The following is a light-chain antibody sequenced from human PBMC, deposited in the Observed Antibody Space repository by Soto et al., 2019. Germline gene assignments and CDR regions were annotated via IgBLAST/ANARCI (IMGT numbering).Light chain of an antibody. Sequence: DIQMTQSPSALCASLGDRVTITCRASHSIGTWLAWYQQRPGKAPKLLIYDASSLGSGVPSRFSGGGSGTEFTLTISSLQPDDFGTYYCHQYKSYTPYTIGQGTNVEIK. CDR3: HQYKSYTPYT. CDR2: DAS. V-gene: IGKV1-5*01. J-gene: IGKJ2*01. CDR1: HSIGTW.